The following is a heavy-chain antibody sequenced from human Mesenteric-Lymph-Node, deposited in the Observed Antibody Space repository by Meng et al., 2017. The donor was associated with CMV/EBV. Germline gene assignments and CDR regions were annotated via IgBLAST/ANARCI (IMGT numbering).Heavy chain of an antibody. J-gene: IGHJ4*02. D-gene: IGHD4-23*01. CDR2: INHSGST. CDR1: GGSFSGYY. CDR3: ARHQRWLKSEGGFNY. Sequence: VPLQQWGAGLLKPSETLSLTCAVYGGSFSGYYWSWIRQPPGKGLEWIGEINHSGSTNYNPSLKSRVTISVDTSKNQFSLKLSSVTAADTAVYYCARHQRWLKSEGGFNYWGQGTLVTVSS. V-gene: IGHV4-34*01.